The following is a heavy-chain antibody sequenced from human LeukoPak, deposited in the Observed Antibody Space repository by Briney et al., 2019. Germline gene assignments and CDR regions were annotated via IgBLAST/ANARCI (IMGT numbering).Heavy chain of an antibody. J-gene: IGHJ4*02. CDR3: ARLIVEMATISLIDY. CDR1: GYSFTSYW. Sequence: GESLKISCKGSGYSFTSYWIGWVRQMPGKGLEWMGIIYPGDSDTRYSPSFQGQVTISADKFISTAYLQWSSLKASDTAMYYCARLIVEMATISLIDYWGQGTLVTVSS. V-gene: IGHV5-51*01. CDR2: IYPGDSDT. D-gene: IGHD5-24*01.